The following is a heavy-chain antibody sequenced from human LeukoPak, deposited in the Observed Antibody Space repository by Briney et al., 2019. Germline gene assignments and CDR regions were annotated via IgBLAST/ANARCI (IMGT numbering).Heavy chain of an antibody. CDR2: INPNSGDA. CDR1: GYTFTGYY. V-gene: IGHV1-2*02. D-gene: IGHD5-24*01. Sequence: GASVKVSCKASGYTFTGYYLHWVRQAPEQGLEWMGWINPNSGDANYAQKFQGRVTVTRDMSTSTVYMELSSLRSEDTAVYYCAREMATIRSPSDYWGQGTLVTVSS. CDR3: AREMATIRSPSDY. J-gene: IGHJ4*02.